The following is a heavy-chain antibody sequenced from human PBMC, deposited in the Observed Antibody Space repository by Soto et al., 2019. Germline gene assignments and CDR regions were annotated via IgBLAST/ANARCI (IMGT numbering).Heavy chain of an antibody. J-gene: IGHJ6*02. V-gene: IGHV2-5*01. CDR3: AHRKSSYYGSENTYYYGMDV. CDR1: GFSLSTSGMG. Sequence: SGPTLVNPTQTLTLTCTFSGFSLSTSGMGVAWIRQPPEKALEWLAVIYWNDDKRYSPSLKSRLTITKDTSKNQVVLTMTDMDPVDTATYYCAHRKSSYYGSENTYYYGMDVWGQGTTVTVS. D-gene: IGHD3-10*01. CDR2: IYWNDDK.